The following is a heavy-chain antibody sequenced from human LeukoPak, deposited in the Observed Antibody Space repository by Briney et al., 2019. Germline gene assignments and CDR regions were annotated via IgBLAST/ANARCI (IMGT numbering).Heavy chain of an antibody. V-gene: IGHV4-30-4*01. CDR3: ASFLWVISFDY. D-gene: IGHD2-21*01. CDR1: GGSISSGDYY. J-gene: IGHJ4*02. CDR2: IYYSGST. Sequence: SETLSLTCTVSGGSISSGDYYWSWIRQPPGKGLEWIGYIYYSGSTSYNPSLKSRLTISVDTSKNQFSLKLSSVTAADTAVYYCASFLWVISFDYWGQGILVTVSS.